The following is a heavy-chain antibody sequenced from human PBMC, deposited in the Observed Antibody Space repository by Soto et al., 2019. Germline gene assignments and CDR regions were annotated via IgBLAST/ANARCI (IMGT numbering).Heavy chain of an antibody. CDR2: IIPIFGTA. V-gene: IGHV1-69*13. CDR3: ARDRGTTVTYFDY. D-gene: IGHD4-17*01. CDR1: GGTFSSYS. J-gene: IGHJ4*02. Sequence: SVKVSCNASGGTFSSYSISWVRQAPGQGLEWMGGIIPIFGTANYAQKFQGRVTITADESTSTAYMELSSLRSEDTAVYYCARDRGTTVTYFDYWGQGALVTVSS.